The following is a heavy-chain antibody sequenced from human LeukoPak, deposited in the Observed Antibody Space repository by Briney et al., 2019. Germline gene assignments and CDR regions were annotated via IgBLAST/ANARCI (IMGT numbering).Heavy chain of an antibody. Sequence: SETLSPTCTVSGGSISGYYWSWIRQPPGKGLEWIGFIYYSGSTSYNPSLKSRVTISVDTSKNQFSLNLSSVTASETAVYYCARHRGYVGAFDVWGRGTMVTVSS. CDR1: GGSISGYY. V-gene: IGHV4-59*08. CDR2: IYYSGST. CDR3: ARHRGYVGAFDV. D-gene: IGHD3-22*01. J-gene: IGHJ3*01.